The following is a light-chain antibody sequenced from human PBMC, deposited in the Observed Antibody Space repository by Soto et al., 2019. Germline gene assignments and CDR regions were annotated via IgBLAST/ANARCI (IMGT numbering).Light chain of an antibody. CDR3: QQYGSSPRT. Sequence: EIVLTQSTATLSWSAGERATLSWRASQSVSPSSLAWYQQRPGQSPRLLIYGALYRAPGIPDRFSGSGSGTDFTLTIRRLETDDFAVYYCQQYGSSPRTFGQGTKVDIK. CDR1: QSVSPSS. CDR2: GAL. V-gene: IGKV3-20*01. J-gene: IGKJ1*01.